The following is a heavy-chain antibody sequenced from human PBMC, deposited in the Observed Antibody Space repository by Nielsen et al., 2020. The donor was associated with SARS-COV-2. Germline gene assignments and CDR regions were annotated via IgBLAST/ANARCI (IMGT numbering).Heavy chain of an antibody. J-gene: IGHJ4*02. CDR2: IYYSGST. D-gene: IGHD3-22*01. Sequence: SETLSLTCTVSGGSISSGGYYWSWIRQHPGKGLEWIGYIYYSGSTYYIPSLKSRVTISVDTSKNQFSLKLSSVTAEDTAVYYCARVNTGRITMIVVVEYFDYWGQGTPVTVSS. V-gene: IGHV4-31*03. CDR3: ARVNTGRITMIVVVEYFDY. CDR1: GGSISSGGYY.